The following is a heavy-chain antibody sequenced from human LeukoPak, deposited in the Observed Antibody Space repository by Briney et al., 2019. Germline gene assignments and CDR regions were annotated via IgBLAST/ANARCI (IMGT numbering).Heavy chain of an antibody. Sequence: GGSLRLSCVVSGXTFSGYSVIWVRQAPGKGREWLSFLTTSGNTIFYAESVKDRFTISRDNAKKSLYLQMNSLRDKDTAVSYCARVGGATAVTMYFEYWGQGTLVTVTS. CDR2: LTTSGNTI. V-gene: IGHV3-48*02. D-gene: IGHD1-26*01. J-gene: IGHJ4*02. CDR1: GXTFSGYS. CDR3: ARVGGATAVTMYFEY.